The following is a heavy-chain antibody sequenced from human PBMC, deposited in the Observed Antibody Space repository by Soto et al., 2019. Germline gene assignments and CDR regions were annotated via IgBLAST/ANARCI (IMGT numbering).Heavy chain of an antibody. CDR2: IVVGSGNT. V-gene: IGHV1-58*01. D-gene: IGHD1-26*01. CDR3: AASGSYYYYYYGMDV. CDR1: GFTFTSSA. J-gene: IGHJ6*02. Sequence: ASVKVSCKASGFTFTSSAVQWVRQARGQRLEWIGWIVVGSGNTNYAQKFQERVTITRDMSTSTAYMELSSLRSEDTAVYYCAASGSYYYYYYGMDVWCQGTTVTVS.